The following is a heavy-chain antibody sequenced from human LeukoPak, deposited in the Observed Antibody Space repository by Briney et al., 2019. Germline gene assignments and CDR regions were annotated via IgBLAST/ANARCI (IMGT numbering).Heavy chain of an antibody. Sequence: GGSLRLSCAASGFTFSSYGMQWVRQAPGKGLEWVAVIWYDGSNKYYADSVKGRFTISRDNSKNTLYLQMNSLRAEDTAVYYCARDSDYGDYDYWGQGTLVTVSS. CDR1: GFTFSSYG. V-gene: IGHV3-33*01. CDR3: ARDSDYGDYDY. J-gene: IGHJ4*02. D-gene: IGHD4-17*01. CDR2: IWYDGSNK.